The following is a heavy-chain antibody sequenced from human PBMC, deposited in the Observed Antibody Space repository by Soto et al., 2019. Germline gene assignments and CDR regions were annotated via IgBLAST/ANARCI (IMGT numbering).Heavy chain of an antibody. CDR3: ARGTRALGGDV. CDR2: IIPLLDIA. CDR1: GGTFSSHT. D-gene: IGHD3-16*01. J-gene: IGHJ6*02. V-gene: IGHV1-69*02. Sequence: QAQLVQSGAEVKKPGSSVKVSCKASGGTFSSHTINWVRQAPGQGLEWMGRIIPLLDIANFAQKFQGRVSITAEQTTGTAYMELSSVRCDDTAVYYCARGTRALGGDVWGQGTTVIVSS.